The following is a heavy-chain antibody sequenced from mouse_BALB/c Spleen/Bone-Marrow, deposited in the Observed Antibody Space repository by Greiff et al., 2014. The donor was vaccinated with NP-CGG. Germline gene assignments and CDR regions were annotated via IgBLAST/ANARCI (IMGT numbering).Heavy chain of an antibody. CDR1: GFDFSRYW. CDR3: ARGDWAWFVY. J-gene: IGHJ3*01. V-gene: IGHV4-1*02. D-gene: IGHD4-1*01. CDR2: INPDSSTI. Sequence: DVMLVESGGGLVQPGGSLKLSCAASGFDFSRYWMSWVRQAPGKGLEWIGEINPDSSTINYTPSLKDKFIISRDNAQNTLYLQMSKVRSEDTALYYCARGDWAWFVYWGQGTLVTVSA.